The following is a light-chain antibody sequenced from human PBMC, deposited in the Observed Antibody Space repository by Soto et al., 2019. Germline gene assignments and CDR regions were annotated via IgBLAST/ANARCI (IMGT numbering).Light chain of an antibody. Sequence: IQMTQSPSTLSASVGDRVPLTCRASQRISSWLAWYQQKPGKAPKLLIYDASSLESGVPSRFSGSGSGTEFTLTISSLQPDDFATYYCQQYNSYPRTFGGGTKVDIK. CDR2: DAS. CDR1: QRISSW. J-gene: IGKJ4*01. V-gene: IGKV1-5*01. CDR3: QQYNSYPRT.